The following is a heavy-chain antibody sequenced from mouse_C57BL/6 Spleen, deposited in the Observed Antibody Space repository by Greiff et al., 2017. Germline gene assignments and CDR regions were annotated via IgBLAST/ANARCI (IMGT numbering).Heavy chain of an antibody. CDR3: AREEDNYCWYFDV. Sequence: VQLQQSGAELARPGASVKLSCKASGYTFTSYGISWVKQRTGQGLEWIGEIYRRSGNTYYNEKFKGKATLTADKSSSTAYMELRSLTSEDSAVYFCAREEDNYCWYFDVWGTGTTVTVSS. D-gene: IGHD1-3*01. CDR1: GYTFTSYG. CDR2: IYRRSGNT. J-gene: IGHJ1*03. V-gene: IGHV1-81*01.